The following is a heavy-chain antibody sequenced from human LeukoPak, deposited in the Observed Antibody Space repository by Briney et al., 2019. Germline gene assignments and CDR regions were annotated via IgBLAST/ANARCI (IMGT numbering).Heavy chain of an antibody. CDR2: INSDGSST. Sequence: GGSLRLSCAASGFTFSSYWMHWVRHAPGKGLAWVSRINSDGSSTSYADSVKGRFTISRDNAKNTLYLQMNSLRAEDTAVYYCARDVRLRYYYDSSGPSGFDPWGQRTLVTVSS. V-gene: IGHV3-74*01. CDR3: ARDVRLRYYYDSSGPSGFDP. CDR1: GFTFSSYW. J-gene: IGHJ5*02. D-gene: IGHD3-22*01.